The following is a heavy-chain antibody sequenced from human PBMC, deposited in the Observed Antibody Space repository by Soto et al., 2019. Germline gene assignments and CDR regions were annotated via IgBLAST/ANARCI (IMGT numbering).Heavy chain of an antibody. CDR2: VSFDGTTE. CDR1: GFIFSNYG. D-gene: IGHD3-9*01. J-gene: IGHJ4*02. V-gene: IGHV3-30*18. Sequence: QEQLVESGGDVVQPGRSLRLSCTASGFIFSNYGIHWVRQTPGKGLEWVAAVSFDGTTEIYADSVKGRFTVSRDNSKNTLYLQMNSLRAEDTALYYCAKGEGTAFDFLLLHWGQGTLVTVSS. CDR3: AKGEGTAFDFLLLH.